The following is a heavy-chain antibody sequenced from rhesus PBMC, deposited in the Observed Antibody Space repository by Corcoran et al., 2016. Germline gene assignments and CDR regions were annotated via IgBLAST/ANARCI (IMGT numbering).Heavy chain of an antibody. V-gene: IGHV4-147*01. CDR1: GYSISSNS. CDR3: ARVYGSSYNRFDV. D-gene: IGHD4-29*01. Sequence: QVQLQESGPGLVKPSETLSLTCAVSGYSISSNSWSWLRQPPGQGLVWIGYIYGSSGSTYYNPSLKSRVTISTDTSKNQFSLKLSSVTAADTAVYYCARVYGSSYNRFDVWGPGVLVTVSS. CDR2: IYGSSGST. J-gene: IGHJ5-1*01.